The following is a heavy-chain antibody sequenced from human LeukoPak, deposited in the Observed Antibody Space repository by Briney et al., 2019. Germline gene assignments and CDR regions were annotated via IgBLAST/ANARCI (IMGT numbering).Heavy chain of an antibody. J-gene: IGHJ4*02. Sequence: PGGSLRLSCAASGFTFSSYGMSWVRQAPGKGLEWVSAISGSGGSTYYADSVKGRFTISRDNSKNTLYLQMNSLRAEDTAVYYCAPDYYDSSGYKLNDYWGQGTLVTVSS. CDR1: GFTFSSYG. V-gene: IGHV3-23*01. D-gene: IGHD3-22*01. CDR3: APDYYDSSGYKLNDY. CDR2: ISGSGGST.